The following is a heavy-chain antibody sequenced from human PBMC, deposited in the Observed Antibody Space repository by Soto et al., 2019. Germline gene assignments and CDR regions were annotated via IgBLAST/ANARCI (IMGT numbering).Heavy chain of an antibody. J-gene: IGHJ5*02. CDR2: IYHSGST. CDR3: AREIVVVITRWFDP. V-gene: IGHV4-30-2*01. Sequence: SETLSLTCAVSGGSISSGGYSWSWIRQPPGKGLEWIGYIYHSGSTYYNPSLKSRVTISVDRSKNQFSLKLSSVTAADTAVYYCAREIVVVITRWFDPWGQGTLVTVSS. CDR1: GGSISSGGYS. D-gene: IGHD3-22*01.